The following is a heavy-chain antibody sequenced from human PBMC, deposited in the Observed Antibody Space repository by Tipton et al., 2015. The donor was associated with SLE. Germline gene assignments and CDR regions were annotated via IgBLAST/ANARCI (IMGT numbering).Heavy chain of an antibody. J-gene: IGHJ4*02. Sequence: SLRLSCAASGFTFSNYGMHWVRQAPGKGLEWVAFIRYDGSDMYYADSVMGRFTISRDNSENTLYLQMNTLRPEDTAVYYCTKDPRAYSIPDYWGQGTLVTVSS. CDR1: GFTFSNYG. CDR3: TKDPRAYSIPDY. V-gene: IGHV3-30*02. CDR2: IRYDGSDM. D-gene: IGHD1-26*01.